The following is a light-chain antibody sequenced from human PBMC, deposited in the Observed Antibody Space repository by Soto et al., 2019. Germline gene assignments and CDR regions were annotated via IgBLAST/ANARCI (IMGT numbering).Light chain of an antibody. V-gene: IGKV1-33*01. CDR2: DAS. Sequence: DIQMTQSPSSLSASIGDRVTITCQASQDISNYLNWYQQKPGKAPKLLIYDASNLETGVPSRFNGSGSRTDFTVTVSSLQPEDIAADDCQPDYNLPYRYTFGKSTKQEI. CDR1: QDISNY. CDR3: QPDYNLPYRYT. J-gene: IGKJ2*01.